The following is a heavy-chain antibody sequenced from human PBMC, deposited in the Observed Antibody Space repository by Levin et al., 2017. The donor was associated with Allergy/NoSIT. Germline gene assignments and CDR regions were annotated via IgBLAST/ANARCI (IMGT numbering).Heavy chain of an antibody. CDR2: ISSGSSII. CDR3: ARQTPSNLVATISFDS. J-gene: IGHJ4*02. Sequence: GASVKVSCAASGFTFNTYSMNWVRQAPGKGLEWVSYISSGSSIIYYADSVKGRFTISRDSAKNSLSLQMNSLRAEDTAVYYCARQTPSNLVATISFDSWGQGTLVTVSS. V-gene: IGHV3-48*04. D-gene: IGHD5-12*01. CDR1: GFTFNTYS.